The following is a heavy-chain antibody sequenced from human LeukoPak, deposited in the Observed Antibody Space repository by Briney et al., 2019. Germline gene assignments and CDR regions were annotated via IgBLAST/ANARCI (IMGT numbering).Heavy chain of an antibody. CDR3: AKDLHYGDSFQH. V-gene: IGHV3-21*01. J-gene: IGHJ1*01. CDR1: GFTFSSYS. CDR2: ISSSSSYI. D-gene: IGHD4-17*01. Sequence: GGSLRLSCAASGFTFSSYSMNWVRQAPGKGLEWVSSISSSSSYIYYADSVKGRFTISRDNSKNTLYLQMNSLRAEDTAVYYCAKDLHYGDSFQHWGQGTLVTVSS.